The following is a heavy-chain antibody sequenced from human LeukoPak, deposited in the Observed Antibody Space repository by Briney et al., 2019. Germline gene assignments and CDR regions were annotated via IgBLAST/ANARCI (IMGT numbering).Heavy chain of an antibody. V-gene: IGHV3-20*04. CDR3: ARVSSSWYFWYFDL. CDR2: INWNGGST. Sequence: GGSLRLSCAVSGFTIDDYGMSWVRQVPGKGLEWVSGINWNGGSTGYADSVKGRFTISRDNAKNSLYLQMNSLRAEDTALYYCARVSSSWYFWYFDLWGRGTLVTVSS. CDR1: GFTIDDYG. J-gene: IGHJ2*01. D-gene: IGHD6-13*01.